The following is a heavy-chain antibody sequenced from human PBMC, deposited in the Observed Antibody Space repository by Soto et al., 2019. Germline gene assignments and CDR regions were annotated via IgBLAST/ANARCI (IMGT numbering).Heavy chain of an antibody. CDR1: GGTFSSYA. J-gene: IGHJ1*01. D-gene: IGHD3-22*01. Sequence: QVQLVQSGAEVKKPGSSVKVSCKASGGTFSSYAISWVRQAPGQGLEWMGGIIPIFGTANYAQKFQGRVTITADESTSTAYRERSSLRSEDTAVYYCARGWYDSSGYGPDGFQHWGQGTLVTVSS. CDR2: IIPIFGTA. V-gene: IGHV1-69*12. CDR3: ARGWYDSSGYGPDGFQH.